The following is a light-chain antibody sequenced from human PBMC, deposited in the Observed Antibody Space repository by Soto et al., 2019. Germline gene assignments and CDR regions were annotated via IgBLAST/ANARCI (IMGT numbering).Light chain of an antibody. Sequence: EIVLTQSPATLSLSPGERATLSCRASQSVSNYLAWYQQKSGQAPRLLIYDTSKRATGIPARFSGSASGTDCTLTISGLEPEDFAVYYCQQRSNWRITFGQGTRLEIK. CDR2: DTS. V-gene: IGKV3-11*01. J-gene: IGKJ5*01. CDR3: QQRSNWRIT. CDR1: QSVSNY.